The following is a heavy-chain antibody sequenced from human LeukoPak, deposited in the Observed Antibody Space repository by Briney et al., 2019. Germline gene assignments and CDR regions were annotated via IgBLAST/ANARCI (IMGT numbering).Heavy chain of an antibody. Sequence: SETLSLTCAVYGGSFSGYYWSWIRQPPGKGLEGVGEINHSGSTNYNPSLKSRVTISVDTSKNQFSLKLSSVTAADTAVYYCARGRPYCSSTSCSLLNFDCWGQGTLVTVSS. V-gene: IGHV4-34*01. CDR2: INHSGST. J-gene: IGHJ4*02. CDR1: GGSFSGYY. D-gene: IGHD2-2*01. CDR3: ARGRPYCSSTSCSLLNFDC.